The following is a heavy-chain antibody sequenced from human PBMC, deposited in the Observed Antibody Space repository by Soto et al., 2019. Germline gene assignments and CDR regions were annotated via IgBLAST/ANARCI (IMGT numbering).Heavy chain of an antibody. Sequence: QVQLVQSGAEVKKPGSSVKVSCKASGVTFSSYTISWVRQAPGQGLEWMGRIIPILGIANYAQKFQGRVTITAYKSTSTAYMELSSLRSEDTAVYYCVSCSGIGSFDYWGQGTLVTVSS. D-gene: IGHD3-10*02. CDR2: IIPILGIA. CDR1: GVTFSSYT. J-gene: IGHJ4*02. V-gene: IGHV1-69*02. CDR3: VSCSGIGSFDY.